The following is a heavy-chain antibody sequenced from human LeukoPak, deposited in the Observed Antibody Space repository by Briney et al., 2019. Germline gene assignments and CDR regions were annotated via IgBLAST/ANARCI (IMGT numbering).Heavy chain of an antibody. J-gene: IGHJ6*03. V-gene: IGHV3-53*01. Sequence: GGSLRLSCAASGFTVSSNYVSWVRQAPGKGLEWVSVIYSGGSTYYADSVKGRFTISRDNSKNTLYLQMNSLRAEDTAVYYCARVFVPNYYYYYMDVWGKGTTVTVSS. CDR3: ARVFVPNYYYYYMDV. CDR1: GFTVSSNY. CDR2: IYSGGST.